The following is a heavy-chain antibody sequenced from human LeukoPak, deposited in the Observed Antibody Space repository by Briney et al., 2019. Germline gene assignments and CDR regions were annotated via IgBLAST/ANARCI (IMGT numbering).Heavy chain of an antibody. CDR3: AKDYGGGVAVAGHSDY. D-gene: IGHD6-19*01. J-gene: IGHJ4*02. CDR2: SFDGTTK. CDR1: GFSFSTFA. Sequence: GGSLRLSCAASGFSFSTFAMHWVRQAPGKGLECVVVSFDGTTKSYADSVRGRFTISRDNSKNTLYLQMNSLRAEDTALYYCAKDYGGGVAVAGHSDYWGQGTQVTVSS. V-gene: IGHV3-30*18.